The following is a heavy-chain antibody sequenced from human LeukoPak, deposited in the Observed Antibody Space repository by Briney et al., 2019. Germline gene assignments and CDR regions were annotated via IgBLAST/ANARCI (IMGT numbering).Heavy chain of an antibody. CDR2: MNPNSGNT. CDR1: GYTFTSYD. J-gene: IGHJ5*02. CDR3: ARGGPGIVVVPAAMPGRPFDP. Sequence: ASVKVSCKASGYTFTSYDINWVRPATGQGLEWMGWMNPNSGNTGYAQKFQGRVTITRNTSISTAYMELSSLRSEDTAVYYCARGGPGIVVVPAAMPGRPFDPWGQGTLVTVSS. V-gene: IGHV1-8*03. D-gene: IGHD2-2*01.